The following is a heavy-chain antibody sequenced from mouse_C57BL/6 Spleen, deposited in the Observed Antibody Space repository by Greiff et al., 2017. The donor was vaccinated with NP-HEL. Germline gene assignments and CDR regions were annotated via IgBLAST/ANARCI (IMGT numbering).Heavy chain of an antibody. Sequence: QVQLQQSGAELARPGASVKLSCKASGYTFTSYGISWVKQRTGQGLEWIGEIYPRSGNTYSNEKFKGKATLTADKSSSTAYMELRSLTSEDSAVYFCASYGSSLFAYWGQGTLVTVSA. V-gene: IGHV1-81*01. CDR3: ASYGSSLFAY. CDR2: IYPRSGNT. D-gene: IGHD1-1*01. J-gene: IGHJ3*01. CDR1: GYTFTSYG.